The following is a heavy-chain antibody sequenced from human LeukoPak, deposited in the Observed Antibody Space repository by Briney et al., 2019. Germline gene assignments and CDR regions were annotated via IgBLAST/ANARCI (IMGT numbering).Heavy chain of an antibody. CDR3: ARGPFAHDYTDYA. CDR2: INHIGTT. V-gene: IGHV4-34*01. D-gene: IGHD4-11*01. CDR1: DGSLSDFY. Sequence: PSETLSLTCAVYDGSLSDFYWSWIRQPPGKGLEWIGEINHIGTTNYNPSFKSRVSISVDTSKNQFSLRLNSVTAADTAVYYCARGPFAHDYTDYAWGQGTLVTVSS. J-gene: IGHJ4*02.